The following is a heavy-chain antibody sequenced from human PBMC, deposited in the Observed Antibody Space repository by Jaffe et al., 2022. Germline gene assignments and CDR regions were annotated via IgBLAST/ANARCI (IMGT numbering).Heavy chain of an antibody. J-gene: IGHJ3*02. D-gene: IGHD3-16*02. CDR2: IIPIFGTA. CDR3: AKGGYDYIWGSYRPFAFDI. Sequence: QVQLVQSGAEVKKPGSSVKVSCKASGGTFSSYAISWVRQAPGQGLEWMGGIIPIFGTANYAQKFQGRVTITADESTSTAYMELSSLRSEDTAVYYCAKGGYDYIWGSYRPFAFDIWGQGTMVTVSS. V-gene: IGHV1-69*01. CDR1: GGTFSSYA.